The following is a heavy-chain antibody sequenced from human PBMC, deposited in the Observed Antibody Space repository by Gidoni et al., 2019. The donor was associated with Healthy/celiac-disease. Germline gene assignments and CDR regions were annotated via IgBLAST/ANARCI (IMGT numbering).Heavy chain of an antibody. CDR3: ARDIGCSSTSCYYNWFDP. V-gene: IGHV1-69*01. CDR2: IIPIFGTA. J-gene: IGHJ5*02. CDR1: GGTFSSYA. Sequence: QVQLVQSGAEVKKPGSSVKVSCKASGGTFSSYAISWVRQAPGQGLEWMGGIIPIFGTANYAQKFQGRVTITADESTSTAYMELSSLRSEDTAVYYCARDIGCSSTSCYYNWFDPWGQGTLVTVSS. D-gene: IGHD2-2*01.